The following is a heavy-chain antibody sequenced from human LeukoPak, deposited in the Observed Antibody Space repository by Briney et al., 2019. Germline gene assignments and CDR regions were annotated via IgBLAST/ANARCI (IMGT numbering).Heavy chain of an antibody. Sequence: GGSLRLSCAASGFTLSSYGMHWVRQAPGKGLEWVAFIRYDGSNKYYADSVKGRFTISRDNSKNTLYLQMNSLRAEDTAVYYCAKDRGCSSTSCSYYYYYYYMDVWGKGTTVTVSS. CDR3: AKDRGCSSTSCSYYYYYYYMDV. J-gene: IGHJ6*03. D-gene: IGHD2-2*01. CDR1: GFTLSSYG. V-gene: IGHV3-30*02. CDR2: IRYDGSNK.